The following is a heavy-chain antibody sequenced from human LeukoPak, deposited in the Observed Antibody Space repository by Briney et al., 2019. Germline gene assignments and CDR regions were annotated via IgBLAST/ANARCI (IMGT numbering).Heavy chain of an antibody. CDR2: FDPEDGET. Sequence: ASVKVSCKVSGYTLTELSMHWVRQAPGKGLEWMGGFDPEDGETIYAQKFQGRVTMTRDTSTSTVYMELSSLRSEDTAVYYCARGYTAMANYWGQGTLVTVSS. D-gene: IGHD5-18*01. J-gene: IGHJ4*02. CDR1: GYTLTELS. V-gene: IGHV1-24*01. CDR3: ARGYTAMANY.